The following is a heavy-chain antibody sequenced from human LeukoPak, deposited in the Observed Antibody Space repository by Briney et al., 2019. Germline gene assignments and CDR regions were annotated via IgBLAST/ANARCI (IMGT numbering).Heavy chain of an antibody. D-gene: IGHD3-9*01. CDR3: ATFRPIT. J-gene: IGHJ5*02. Sequence: PGGSLRLSCADSGFTFKNAWVSWVRQAPGKGLEWVGRIKSKTDGGATDYAAPVKGRFTISRDDSKNTLYLQMNNLETEDTAVYYCATFRPITWGQGTLVTVSS. CDR1: GFTFKNAW. V-gene: IGHV3-15*01. CDR2: IKSKTDGGAT.